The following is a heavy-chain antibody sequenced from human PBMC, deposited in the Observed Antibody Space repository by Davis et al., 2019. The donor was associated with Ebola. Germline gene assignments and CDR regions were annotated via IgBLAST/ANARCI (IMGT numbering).Heavy chain of an antibody. D-gene: IGHD3-3*01. CDR3: TRAVWSGYSRGAFDI. J-gene: IGHJ3*02. CDR1: GFTVSSNY. V-gene: IGHV3-53*01. CDR2: IYSGGGT. Sequence: GESLKISCAASGFTVSSNYMSWVRQAPGKGLEWVSVIYSGGGTYYADSVKGRFNISRDNSKNTGYLQMNSLGVEDTAVYFCTRAVWSGYSRGAFDIWGQGTMVTVSS.